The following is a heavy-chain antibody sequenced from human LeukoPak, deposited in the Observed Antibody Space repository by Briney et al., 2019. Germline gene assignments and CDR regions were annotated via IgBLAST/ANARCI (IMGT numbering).Heavy chain of an antibody. Sequence: SETLSLTCAVSGGSISGYFWSWIRQPPGKGLEWIAYMYSSGSSNFNPSLKSRVTMSVDTSKNQFSLKLSSVTVADTAVYYCARLGFSRPGAYWFDPWGQGTLVTVSS. CDR3: ARLGFSRPGAYWFDP. J-gene: IGHJ5*02. V-gene: IGHV4-59*08. CDR1: GGSISGYF. CDR2: MYSSGSS. D-gene: IGHD6-6*01.